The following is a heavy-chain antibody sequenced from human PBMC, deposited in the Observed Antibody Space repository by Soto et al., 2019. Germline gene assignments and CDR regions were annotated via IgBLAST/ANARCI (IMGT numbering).Heavy chain of an antibody. CDR2: ISYDGSNK. J-gene: IGHJ6*02. D-gene: IGHD3-16*01. CDR3: ARDMGLWIITFGGGMDV. CDR1: GFTFSSYA. Sequence: QVQLVESGGGVVQPGRSLRLSCAASGFTFSSYAMHWVRQAPGKGLEWVAVISYDGSNKYYADSVKGRFTISRDNSKNTLYLQMTSLRAEDTAVYYCARDMGLWIITFGGGMDVWGQGTTVTVSS. V-gene: IGHV3-30-3*01.